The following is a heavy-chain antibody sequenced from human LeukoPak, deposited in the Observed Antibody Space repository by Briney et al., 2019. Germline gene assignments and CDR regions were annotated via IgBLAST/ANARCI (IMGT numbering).Heavy chain of an antibody. CDR3: AREPARGGYDFWSGPFDY. CDR2: IYTSGST. D-gene: IGHD3-3*01. CDR1: GYSISSGYY. V-gene: IGHV4-61*02. J-gene: IGHJ4*02. Sequence: PSETLSLTCTVSGYSISSGYYWSWIRQPAGKGLEWIGRIYTSGSTNYNPSLKSRVTISVDTSKNQFSLKLSSVTAADTAVYYCAREPARGGYDFWSGPFDYWGQGTLVTVSS.